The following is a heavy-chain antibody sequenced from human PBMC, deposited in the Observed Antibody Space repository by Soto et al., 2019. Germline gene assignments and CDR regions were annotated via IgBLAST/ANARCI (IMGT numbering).Heavy chain of an antibody. CDR1: GYTFTSYG. CDR2: ISAYNGNT. Sequence: QVQLVQSGAEVKKPGASVKVSCKASGYTFTSYGISWVRQAPGQGLEWMGWISAYNGNTNYAQKLQGRVTMTTDTSTSTAYMELRSLRSDDTAVYSCARWSGSSAVYYYYYGMDVWGQGTTVTVSS. D-gene: IGHD6-6*01. V-gene: IGHV1-18*01. J-gene: IGHJ6*02. CDR3: ARWSGSSAVYYYYYGMDV.